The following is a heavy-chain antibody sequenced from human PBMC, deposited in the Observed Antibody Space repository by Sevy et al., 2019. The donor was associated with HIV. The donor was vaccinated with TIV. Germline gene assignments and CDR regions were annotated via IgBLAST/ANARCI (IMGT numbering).Heavy chain of an antibody. D-gene: IGHD3-22*01. CDR3: TTGPWDYDISGYYPDY. V-gene: IGHV3-15*07. Sequence: GGSLRLSCAASGFTFTNAWMNWVRQAPGKGLEWVGRIKSKTDGGTTDNDAPGKGGFTISRDNSKNTLYLKMNSRKSEDTAVYYCTTGPWDYDISGYYPDYWGQGTLVTVSS. CDR1: GFTFTNAW. J-gene: IGHJ4*02. CDR2: IKSKTDGGTT.